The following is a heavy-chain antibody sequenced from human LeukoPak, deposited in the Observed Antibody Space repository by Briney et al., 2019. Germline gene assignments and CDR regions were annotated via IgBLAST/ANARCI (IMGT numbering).Heavy chain of an antibody. J-gene: IGHJ5*02. CDR3: ASLNETWFDP. CDR2: IYYSGST. V-gene: IGHV4-39*01. Sequence: SETLSLTCTVSGGSISSSSYYWGWIRQPPGKGLEWIGSIYYSGSTYYNPTLKSRVTISVDTSKSQFSLKLSSVTAADTAMYYCASLNETWFDPWGQGTLVTVSS. D-gene: IGHD1-1*01. CDR1: GGSISSSSYY.